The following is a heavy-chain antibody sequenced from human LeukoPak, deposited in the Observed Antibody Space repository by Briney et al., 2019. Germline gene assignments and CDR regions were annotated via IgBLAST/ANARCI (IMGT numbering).Heavy chain of an antibody. Sequence: GGSLRLSCAASGFTFSSYGMHWVRQAPGKGLEWVAIISYDGSNEYYADSVKGRFTISRDNSKNTLYLQMNSLRAADTAVYYCARDKGTSYXSSFDYXXQGTLVTVXS. CDR1: GFTFSSYG. V-gene: IGHV3-30*03. D-gene: IGHD6-6*01. J-gene: IGHJ4*02. CDR3: ARDKGTSYXSSFDY. CDR2: ISYDGSNE.